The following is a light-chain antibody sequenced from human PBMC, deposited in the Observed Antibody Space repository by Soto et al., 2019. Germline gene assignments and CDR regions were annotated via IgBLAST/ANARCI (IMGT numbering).Light chain of an antibody. V-gene: IGKV1-39*01. CDR3: QQSYSALSIT. CDR1: ESIARH. Sequence: DIQMTQSPSSLSASVGDRVTITCRASESIARHLNWYQQKPGKAPKLLIYAASSLQNGVPSRFRGGGSGSDFTLTISNLQAEDFATYYCQQSYSALSITCGQGTRLEIK. CDR2: AAS. J-gene: IGKJ5*01.